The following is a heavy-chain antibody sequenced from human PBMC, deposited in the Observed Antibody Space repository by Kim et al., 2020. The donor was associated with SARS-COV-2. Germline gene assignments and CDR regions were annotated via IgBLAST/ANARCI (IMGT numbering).Heavy chain of an antibody. J-gene: IGHJ4*02. CDR3: ARQGRHYYGSGSYRTPFDS. V-gene: IGHV4-39*01. Sequence: SETLSLTCTVSGGSISSSSYYWGWIRQPPGKGLEWIGSIYYSGSTYYNPSLKSRVTISVDTSTNQFSLKLSSVTAADTAVYYCARQGRHYYGSGSYRTPFDSWGQGTLVTVSS. CDR2: IYYSGST. D-gene: IGHD3-10*01. CDR1: GGSISSSSYY.